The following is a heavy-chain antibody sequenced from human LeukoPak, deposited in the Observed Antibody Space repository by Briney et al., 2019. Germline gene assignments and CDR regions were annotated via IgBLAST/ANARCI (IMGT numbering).Heavy chain of an antibody. V-gene: IGHV1-69*06. J-gene: IGHJ6*03. CDR3: ARARFTVVTGPSYYYYYMDV. Sequence: SVKVSCKASGGTFSSYAISWVRQAPGQGLEWMGGIVPIFGTANYAQKFQGRVTITADKSTSTAYMELSSLRSEDTAVYYCARARFTVVTGPSYYYYYMDVWGKGTTVTVSS. D-gene: IGHD4-23*01. CDR2: IVPIFGTA. CDR1: GGTFSSYA.